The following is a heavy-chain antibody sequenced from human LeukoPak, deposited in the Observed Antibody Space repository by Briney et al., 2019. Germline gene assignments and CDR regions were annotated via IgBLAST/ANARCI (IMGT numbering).Heavy chain of an antibody. D-gene: IGHD6-19*01. CDR1: GFTFSSYG. CDR3: AKERRLGGIAVAGTLDV. V-gene: IGHV3-30*02. CDR2: IWYGGSNK. Sequence: GGSLRLSCAASGFTFSSYGMHWVRQAPGKGLEWVPVIWYGGSNKYYADSVKGRFTISRDNSKNTLYLQMNSLRAEDTAVYYCAKERRLGGIAVAGTLDVWGKGTTVTVSS. J-gene: IGHJ6*04.